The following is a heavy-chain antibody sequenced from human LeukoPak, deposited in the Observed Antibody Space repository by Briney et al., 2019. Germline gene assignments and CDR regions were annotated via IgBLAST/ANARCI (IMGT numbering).Heavy chain of an antibody. CDR2: ISNSGSIT. J-gene: IGHJ2*01. CDR3: AKDRTVGASYWYFDL. D-gene: IGHD1-26*01. Sequence: GGSLRLSCAASGFTFSDYYMSWIRQAPGKGLEYISCISNSGSITYYADSVKGRFTISRDSSKNTLFLHMNTLRAEDTAIYYCAKDRTVGASYWYFDLWGRGTLVTVSS. V-gene: IGHV3-11*01. CDR1: GFTFSDYY.